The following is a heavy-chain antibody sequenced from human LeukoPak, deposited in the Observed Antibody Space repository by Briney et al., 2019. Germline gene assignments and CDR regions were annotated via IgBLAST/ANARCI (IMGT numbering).Heavy chain of an antibody. D-gene: IGHD5-12*01. J-gene: IGHJ4*02. CDR2: IKQDGSEK. V-gene: IGHV3-7*03. Sequence: GGSLTLSCAASGFTFSSYWMSWVRQATGKGLEWVANIKQDGSEKYYVDSVKGRFTISRDNAKTSLYLQMNSLRAEDTAVYYCARKGEWGYDYPPFFDYCGQGTLVTVSS. CDR1: GFTFSSYW. CDR3: ARKGEWGYDYPPFFDY.